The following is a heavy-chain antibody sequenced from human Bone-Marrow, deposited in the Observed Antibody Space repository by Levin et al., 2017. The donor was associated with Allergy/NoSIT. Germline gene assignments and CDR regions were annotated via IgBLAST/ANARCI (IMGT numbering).Heavy chain of an antibody. CDR3: ARARTDY. J-gene: IGHJ4*02. Sequence: GESLKISCAASGFTFSSYSMNWVRQAPGKGLEWVSSISSSSSYIYYADSVKGRFTISRDNAKNSLYLQMNSLRAEDTAVYYCARARTDYWGQGTLVTVSS. CDR2: ISSSSSYI. V-gene: IGHV3-21*01. CDR1: GFTFSSYS.